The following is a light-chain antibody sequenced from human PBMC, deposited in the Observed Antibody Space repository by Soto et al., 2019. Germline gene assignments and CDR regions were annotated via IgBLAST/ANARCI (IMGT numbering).Light chain of an antibody. CDR3: ISYRGSDTSYV. CDR1: SSDIGSYTY. CDR2: EVR. Sequence: QSVLTQPASVSGSSGQSITISCTGTSSDIGSYTYVAWYQQFPGKTPKLIIYEVRNRPSGVSFRFSGSKSGNTASLTISGLQAEDEADYYCISYRGSDTSYVFGTGTKVTVL. V-gene: IGLV2-14*01. J-gene: IGLJ1*01.